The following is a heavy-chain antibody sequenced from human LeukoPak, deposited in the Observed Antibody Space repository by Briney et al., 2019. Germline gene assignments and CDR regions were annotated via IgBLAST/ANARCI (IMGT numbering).Heavy chain of an antibody. D-gene: IGHD6-13*01. CDR2: TYYRSKWYN. J-gene: IGHJ5*02. CDR3: ALAVSSPGPTNWFDP. V-gene: IGHV6-1*01. CDR1: GDSVSSNSAA. Sequence: SQTLSLTRAISGDSVSSNSAAWNWIRQSPSRGLEWLGRTYYRSKWYNDYAVSVKSRIAINPDTSKNQFSLQLNSVTPEDTAIYYCALAVSSPGPTNWFDPWGQGTLVTVSS.